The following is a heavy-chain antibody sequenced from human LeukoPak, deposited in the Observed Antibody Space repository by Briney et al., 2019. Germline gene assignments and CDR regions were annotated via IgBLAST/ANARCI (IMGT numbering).Heavy chain of an antibody. D-gene: IGHD6-13*01. CDR1: GGSISSTTFY. J-gene: IGHJ6*02. V-gene: IGHV4-39*07. CDR2: VYYSGST. CDR3: ARAAAGNYGMDV. Sequence: PSETLSLTCTVSGGSISSTTFYWGWIRQPPGKGLEWIGSVYYSGSTYCNPSLESRVTISVDTSKNQFSLKLSSVTAADTAVYYCARAAAGNYGMDVWGQGTTVTVSS.